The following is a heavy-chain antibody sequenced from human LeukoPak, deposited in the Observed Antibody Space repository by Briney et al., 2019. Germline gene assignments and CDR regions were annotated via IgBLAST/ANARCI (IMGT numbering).Heavy chain of an antibody. CDR2: ISGSGGST. V-gene: IGHV3-23*01. J-gene: IGHJ6*02. CDR1: GFTFSSYA. CDR3: AKDLGHSTNFNGMDV. Sequence: GGSLRLSCAASGFTFSSYAMSWVRQAPGKGLEWVSAISGSGGSTYYADSVKGRFTISRDNSKNTLYLQMNSLRAEDTAVYYCAKDLGHSTNFNGMDVWGQGTTVTVSS. D-gene: IGHD2/OR15-2a*01.